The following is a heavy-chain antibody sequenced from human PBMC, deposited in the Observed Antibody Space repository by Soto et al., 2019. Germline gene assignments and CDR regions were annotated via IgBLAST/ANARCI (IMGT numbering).Heavy chain of an antibody. J-gene: IGHJ3*02. CDR3: ARERWGQLERLDAFDI. V-gene: IGHV3-72*01. CDR1: GFTFSDHY. Sequence: PGGSLRLSCAASGFTFSDHYMDWVRQAPGKGLEWVGRARNKANSYTTEYAASVKGRFTISRDDSKNSLYLQMNSLKTEDTAVYYCARERWGQLERLDAFDIWGQGTMVTVSS. D-gene: IGHD1-1*01. CDR2: ARNKANSYTT.